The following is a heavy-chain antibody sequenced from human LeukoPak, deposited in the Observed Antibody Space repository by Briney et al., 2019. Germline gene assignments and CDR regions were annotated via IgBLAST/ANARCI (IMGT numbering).Heavy chain of an antibody. CDR3: ASPYDYGDHYLDALHI. CDR1: GGTFSSYA. V-gene: IGHV1-69*13. D-gene: IGHD4-17*01. CDR2: IIPIFGTA. Sequence: SVKVSRKASGGTFSSYAISWVRQAPGQGLEWMGGIIPIFGTANYAQKFQGRVTITADESTSTAYMELSSLRSEDTAVYYCASPYDYGDHYLDALHIWGQGTIVTVSS. J-gene: IGHJ3*02.